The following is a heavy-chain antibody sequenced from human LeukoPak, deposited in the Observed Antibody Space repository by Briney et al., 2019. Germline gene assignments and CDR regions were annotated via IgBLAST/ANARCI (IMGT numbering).Heavy chain of an antibody. V-gene: IGHV4-34*01. Sequence: SETLSLTCAVYGGSFSGYYWSWNRQPPGKGLEWIGEINHSGSTNYNPSLKSRVTISVDTSKNQFSLKLSSVTAADTAVYYCARGWGDYYMDVWGKGTTVTVSS. CDR2: INHSGST. J-gene: IGHJ6*03. D-gene: IGHD3-16*01. CDR3: ARGWGDYYMDV. CDR1: GGSFSGYY.